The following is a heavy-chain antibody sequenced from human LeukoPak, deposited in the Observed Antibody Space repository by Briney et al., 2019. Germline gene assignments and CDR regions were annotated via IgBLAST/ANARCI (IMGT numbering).Heavy chain of an antibody. J-gene: IGHJ4*02. CDR3: AKPPGIAAAGSGRGYYFDY. D-gene: IGHD6-13*01. CDR2: ISDSAGST. Sequence: PGGSLRLSCAASGFTFSSSAMSWVRQAPGKGLEGVSTISDSAGSTYYADSVKGRFTVSRDNSKNTLYLQMNSLRAEDTAVYYCAKPPGIAAAGSGRGYYFDYWGQGTLVTVSS. V-gene: IGHV3-23*01. CDR1: GFTFSSSA.